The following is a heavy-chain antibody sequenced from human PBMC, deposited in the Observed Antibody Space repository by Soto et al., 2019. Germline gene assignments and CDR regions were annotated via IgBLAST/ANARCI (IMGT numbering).Heavy chain of an antibody. CDR3: ARGGWNFYHSVGYDL. D-gene: IGHD3-22*01. Sequence: EVQLVESGGGLVQRGGSLRLSCVVSEFVFGRYWMTWVRQAPGKGLEWVANINQHGTEKFYVDSVRGRFTISRDNAKNSGYLQMDSLRAEDTAVYFCARGGWNFYHSVGYDLWGQGTLVTVSS. CDR1: EFVFGRYW. J-gene: IGHJ5*02. V-gene: IGHV3-7*04. CDR2: INQHGTEK.